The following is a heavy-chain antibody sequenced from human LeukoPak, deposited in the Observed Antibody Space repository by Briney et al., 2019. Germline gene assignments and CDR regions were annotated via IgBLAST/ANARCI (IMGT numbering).Heavy chain of an antibody. V-gene: IGHV1-69*02. J-gene: IGHJ3*02. D-gene: IGHD1-26*01. CDR3: ARSLGATHDAFDI. CDR2: IIPILGIA. Sequence: SVKVSCKASGGTFSSYTISWVRQAPGQGLEWMGRIIPILGIANYAQKFQGRVTITADKSTSTAYMELSGLRSEDTAVYYCARSLGATHDAFDIWGQGTMVTVSS. CDR1: GGTFSSYT.